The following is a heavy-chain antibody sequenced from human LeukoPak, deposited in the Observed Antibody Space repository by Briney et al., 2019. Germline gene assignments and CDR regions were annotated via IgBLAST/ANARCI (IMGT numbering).Heavy chain of an antibody. J-gene: IGHJ2*01. V-gene: IGHV1-24*01. D-gene: IGHD2-21*02. CDR2: SDPEDGET. Sequence: ASVKVSCKVSGSTLSDLSIHWVRQAPGKGLEYVGGSDPEDGETFHAQNFQGRVTMTEDTSIDTAYMELSSLRSEDTAVYYCVTDRARLCLYFDLWGRGTLVTVSS. CDR1: GSTLSDLS. CDR3: VTDRARLCLYFDL.